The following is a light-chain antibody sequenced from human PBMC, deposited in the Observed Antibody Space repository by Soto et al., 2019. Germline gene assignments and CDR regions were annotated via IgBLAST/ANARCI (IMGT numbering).Light chain of an antibody. J-gene: IGKJ4*01. CDR1: QSVSSS. CDR3: QQRASLFT. V-gene: IGKV3-11*01. Sequence: EIVLTQSPSTLSLSPVERATLSCRTSQSVSSSLAWYQQKPGQAPRLLIYDASNRATGIPARFSGSGSGTDFTLTISSLQPEDFAVYYCQQRASLFTFGGGTKVDIK. CDR2: DAS.